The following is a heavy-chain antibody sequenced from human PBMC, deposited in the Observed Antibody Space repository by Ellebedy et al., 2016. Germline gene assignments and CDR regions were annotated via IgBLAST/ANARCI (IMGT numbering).Heavy chain of an antibody. CDR2: INAYSGNT. Sequence: ASVKVSXKASGYTFTRYFIHWVRQAPGQGLEWMGWINAYSGNTNYAQKLQGRVTMTTDTSTSTAYMELRSLRSDDTAIYYCARDLGVHWYFDLWGRGTLVTVSS. V-gene: IGHV1-18*01. CDR3: ARDLGVHWYFDL. D-gene: IGHD3-16*01. J-gene: IGHJ2*01. CDR1: GYTFTRYF.